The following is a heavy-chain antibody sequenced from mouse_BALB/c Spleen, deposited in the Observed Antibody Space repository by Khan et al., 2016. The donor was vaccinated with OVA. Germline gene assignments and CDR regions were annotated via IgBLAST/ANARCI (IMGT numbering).Heavy chain of an antibody. CDR1: GYSITSDYA. V-gene: IGHV3-2*02. D-gene: IGHD2-3*01. CDR2: ISSSGST. Sequence: EVQLQESGPGLVKPSQSLSLTCTVTGYSITSDYAWNWIRQFPGNKLEWMGYISSSGSTNYNQALKSRISITRDTSKNQFFLQLNSVTTEDTATYYGARDGSRCSCAMDYWGQGTSVTVSS. CDR3: ARDGSRCSCAMDY. J-gene: IGHJ4*01.